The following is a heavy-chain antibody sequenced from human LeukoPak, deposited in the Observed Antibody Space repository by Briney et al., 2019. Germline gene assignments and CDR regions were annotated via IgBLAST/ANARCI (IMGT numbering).Heavy chain of an antibody. D-gene: IGHD3-10*01. CDR1: GGSMSINNYY. CDR3: ARHEVRKYMVRGAYWFDP. V-gene: IGHV4-39*01. CDR2: IYYIGTT. Sequence: SETLSLTCTVSGGSMSINNYYWAWIRQPPGKGLEWIVSIYYIGTTYYNPSLKNRVTISVDTSKNQFSLRLSSVTAADTAVYYCARHEVRKYMVRGAYWFDPWGQGTLVTVSS. J-gene: IGHJ5*02.